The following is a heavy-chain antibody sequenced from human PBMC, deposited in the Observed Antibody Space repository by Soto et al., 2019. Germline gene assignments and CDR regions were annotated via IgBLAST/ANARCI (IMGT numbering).Heavy chain of an antibody. CDR1: GFTFSDYA. V-gene: IGHV3-23*01. CDR2: ISATGGNK. J-gene: IGHJ2*01. Sequence: EVQLLESGGGLARPGGSLRLSCVASGFTFSDYAMTWVRQAPGKGLEWVATISATGGNKEYTDSLKGRFTISRDNSKNTLYLQLNGLTSDDTAVHYCAKVAGGLGYFDLWGRGTLVTVSS. D-gene: IGHD3-16*01. CDR3: AKVAGGLGYFDL.